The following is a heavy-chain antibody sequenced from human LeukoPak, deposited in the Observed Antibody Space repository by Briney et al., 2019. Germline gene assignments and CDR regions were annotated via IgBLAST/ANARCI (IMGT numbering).Heavy chain of an antibody. V-gene: IGHV3-21*01. J-gene: IGHJ6*02. CDR1: GFTFSSYS. CDR2: ISSSSSYI. D-gene: IGHD5-18*01. CDR3: ARDLVDTAMGPLGYYYGMDV. Sequence: GGSLRLSCAASGFTFSSYSMNWVRQAPGKGLEWASSISSSSSYIYYADSVKGRFTISRDNAKNSLYLQMNSLRAEDTAVYYCARDLVDTAMGPLGYYYGMDVWGQGTTVTVSS.